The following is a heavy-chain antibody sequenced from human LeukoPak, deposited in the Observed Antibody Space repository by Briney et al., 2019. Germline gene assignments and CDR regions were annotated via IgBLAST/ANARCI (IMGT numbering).Heavy chain of an antibody. D-gene: IGHD2-15*01. CDR3: ARVLDGCDY. CDR1: AFTFSSYQ. J-gene: IGHJ4*02. CDR2: ISISSGTI. Sequence: PGGSLRLSCVASAFTFSSYQMSWVRQAPGKGLEWVSYISISSGTISYADSVKGRFTISRDNAKNSLYLQVNSLRAEDTAVYYCARVLDGCDYWGQGTLVTVSS. V-gene: IGHV3-48*03.